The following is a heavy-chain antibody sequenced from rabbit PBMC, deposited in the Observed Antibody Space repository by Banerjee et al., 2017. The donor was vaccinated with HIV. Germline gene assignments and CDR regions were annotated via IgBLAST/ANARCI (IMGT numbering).Heavy chain of an antibody. CDR1: GFDFSSYY. CDR2: IYPDYGST. CDR3: ASSIVVAGVGYYFNL. Sequence: QLKETGGGLVQPGGSLTLSCTASGFDFSSYYMSWVRQAPGKGLEWIAYIYPDYGSTDYASWVNGRFTISLDNAQNTVFLQMTSLTAADTATYFCASSIVVAGVGYYFNLWGQGTLVTVS. V-gene: IGHV1S7*01. J-gene: IGHJ4*01. D-gene: IGHD4-1*01.